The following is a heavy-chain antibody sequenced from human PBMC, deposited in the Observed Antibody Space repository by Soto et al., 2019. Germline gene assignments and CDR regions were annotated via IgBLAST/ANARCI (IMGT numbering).Heavy chain of an antibody. CDR3: ARGGLRAYWFDP. CDR1: EFTFSNYW. Sequence: VQLVESGGGLVQPGGSLRLSCAASEFTFSNYWMHWVRQAPGKGLVWVSRINSDASSTNYADSVKGRFTISRDNAKNTLYLQMNSLRAEDTAVYYCARGGLRAYWFDPWGQGTLVTVSS. J-gene: IGHJ5*02. V-gene: IGHV3-74*01. CDR2: INSDASST. D-gene: IGHD5-12*01.